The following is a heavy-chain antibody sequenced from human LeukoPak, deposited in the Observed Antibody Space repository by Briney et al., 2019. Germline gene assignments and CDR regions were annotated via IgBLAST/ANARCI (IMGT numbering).Heavy chain of an antibody. CDR2: ISSSSSYI. J-gene: IGHJ4*02. V-gene: IGHV3-21*01. Sequence: GGSLRLSCAASGFTFSSYSTNWVRQAPGKGLEWVSSISSSSSYIYYADSVKGRFTISRDNAKNSLYLQMNSLRAEDTAVYYCARTYDILTGPFDYWGQGTLVTVSS. CDR3: ARTYDILTGPFDY. CDR1: GFTFSSYS. D-gene: IGHD3-9*01.